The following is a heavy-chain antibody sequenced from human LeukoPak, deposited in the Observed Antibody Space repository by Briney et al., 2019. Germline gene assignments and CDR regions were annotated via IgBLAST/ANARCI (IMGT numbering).Heavy chain of an antibody. CDR1: GFTFSSYA. Sequence: GGSLRLSCAASGFTFSSYAMSWVRQAPGRGLEWVSAISGSGGSTYYADSVKGRFTISRDNSKNTLYLQMNSLRAEDTAVYYCAKISLVYLDGLDYWGREPWSPSPQ. CDR3: AKISLVYLDGLDY. CDR2: ISGSGGST. D-gene: IGHD3-9*01. V-gene: IGHV3-23*01. J-gene: IGHJ4*02.